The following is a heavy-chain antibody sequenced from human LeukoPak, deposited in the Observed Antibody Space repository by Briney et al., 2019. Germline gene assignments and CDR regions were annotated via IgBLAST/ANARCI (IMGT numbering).Heavy chain of an antibody. CDR1: GFTFSSYS. J-gene: IGHJ4*02. Sequence: GGSLRLSCAASGFTFSSYSMNWIRQAPGKGLEWVSYISKSSDRIYHADSVKGRFTISRDNAKNSIYLQIDSLRVEDTAIYYCARDSVGDLLDYWGQGTPVTVSS. D-gene: IGHD4-17*01. CDR2: ISKSSDRI. CDR3: ARDSVGDLLDY. V-gene: IGHV3-48*04.